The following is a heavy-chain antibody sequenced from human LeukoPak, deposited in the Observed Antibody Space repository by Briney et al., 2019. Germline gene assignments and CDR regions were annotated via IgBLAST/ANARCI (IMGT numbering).Heavy chain of an antibody. D-gene: IGHD1-26*01. Sequence: ASVKVSCKVSGYTLTELSMHWVRQAPGKGLEWMGGFDPEDGETIYAQKFQGRVTMTEDTSTDTAYMELSSLRSEDTAVYYCATGMKGGSYSYYFDYWGQGTLVTVSS. CDR3: ATGMKGGSYSYYFDY. CDR1: GYTLTELS. J-gene: IGHJ4*02. CDR2: FDPEDGET. V-gene: IGHV1-24*01.